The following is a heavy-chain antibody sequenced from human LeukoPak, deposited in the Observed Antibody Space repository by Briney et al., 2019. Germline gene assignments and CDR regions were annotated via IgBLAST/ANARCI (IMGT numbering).Heavy chain of an antibody. Sequence: SETLSLTCTVSGGSISSYYWSWIRQPPGKGLEWIGYIYYSGTTNYNPSLKSRVTISVDTSKNQFSLKLSSVTAADTAVYYCAGHHPRNTVDFWGQGTLVTVSS. CDR1: GGSISSYY. J-gene: IGHJ4*02. CDR3: AGHHPRNTVDF. V-gene: IGHV4-59*08. CDR2: IYYSGTT. D-gene: IGHD2/OR15-2a*01.